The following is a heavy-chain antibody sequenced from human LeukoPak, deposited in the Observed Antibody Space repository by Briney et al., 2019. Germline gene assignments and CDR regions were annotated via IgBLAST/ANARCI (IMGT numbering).Heavy chain of an antibody. D-gene: IGHD2-2*03. CDR2: ISGGTSYI. CDR1: GFTFSSYT. V-gene: IGHV3-21*01. CDR3: ASTSGDCTSTACYGRNWFDP. J-gene: IGHJ5*02. Sequence: GGSLRLSCAASGFTFSSYTMNWVRQTPGKGLEWVSSISGGTSYIYYADSVKGRFTISRDNAKKSLYLEMNSLRAEDTAIYYCASTSGDCTSTACYGRNWFDPWGQGTLVTVSS.